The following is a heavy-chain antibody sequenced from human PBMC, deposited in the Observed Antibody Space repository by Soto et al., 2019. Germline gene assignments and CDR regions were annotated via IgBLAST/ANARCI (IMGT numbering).Heavy chain of an antibody. Sequence: SETLSLTCTVSGGSISSGGYYWSWIRQHPGKGLEWIGYIYYSGSTYYNPSLKSRVTISVDTSKNQFSLKLSSVTAEDTAVYYCATIIIPAATNFYWGQGTLVTVSS. D-gene: IGHD2-2*01. V-gene: IGHV4-31*03. CDR3: ATIIIPAATNFY. J-gene: IGHJ4*02. CDR2: IYYSGST. CDR1: GGSISSGGYY.